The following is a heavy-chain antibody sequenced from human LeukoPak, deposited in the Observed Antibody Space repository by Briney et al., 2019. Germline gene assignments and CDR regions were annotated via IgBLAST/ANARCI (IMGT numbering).Heavy chain of an antibody. J-gene: IGHJ4*02. V-gene: IGHV4-59*08. Sequence: SETLSLTCTVSGGSISSYYWSWIRQPPGKGLEWIGYIYYSGSTNYNPSRKSRVTISVDKSKNQFSLKLSSVTAADTAVYYCARLLAAAGGDYFDYWGQGTLVTVSS. D-gene: IGHD6-13*01. CDR3: ARLLAAAGGDYFDY. CDR2: IYYSGST. CDR1: GGSISSYY.